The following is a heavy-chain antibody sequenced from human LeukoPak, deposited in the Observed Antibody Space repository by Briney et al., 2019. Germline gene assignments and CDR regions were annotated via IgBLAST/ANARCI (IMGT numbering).Heavy chain of an antibody. CDR1: GYTFTSYD. CDR3: AREVRGYSSGWKYYFDY. Sequence: ASVKVSCKASGYTFTSYDINWVRQAPGQGLEWMGWINPNSGGTNYAQKFQGRVTMTRDTSISTAYMELSRLRSDGTAVYYCAREVRGYSSGWKYYFDYWGQGTLVTVSS. CDR2: INPNSGGT. D-gene: IGHD6-19*01. J-gene: IGHJ4*02. V-gene: IGHV1-2*02.